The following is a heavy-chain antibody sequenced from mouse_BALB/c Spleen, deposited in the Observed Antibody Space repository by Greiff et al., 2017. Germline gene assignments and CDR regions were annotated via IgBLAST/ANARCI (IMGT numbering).Heavy chain of an antibody. CDR2: SRSKANDYTT. J-gene: IGHJ3*01. V-gene: IGHV7-1*02. CDR3: ARDAHYDGYSAWFAY. D-gene: IGHD2-3*01. CDR1: GFTFSDFY. Sequence: EVQGVESGGGLVQPGGSLRLSCATSGFTFSDFYMEWVRQPPGKRLEWIAASRSKANDYTTEYSASVKGRFIVSRDTSQSILYLQMNALRAEDTAIYYCARDAHYDGYSAWFAYWGQGTLVTVSA.